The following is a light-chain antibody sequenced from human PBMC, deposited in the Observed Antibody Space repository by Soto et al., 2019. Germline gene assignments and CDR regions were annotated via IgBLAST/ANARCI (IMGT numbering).Light chain of an antibody. V-gene: IGKV3-15*01. Sequence: ETVMTQSPATLSVSPGERATLSCRASQSVSSNLAWYQQKPGQAPRLLIYGASSRATGSPARFSGSGSVTEFSLTISNLQSEDFAVYYSQQYDNWPGTFGQGTKLEIK. CDR2: GAS. J-gene: IGKJ2*01. CDR3: QQYDNWPGT. CDR1: QSVSSN.